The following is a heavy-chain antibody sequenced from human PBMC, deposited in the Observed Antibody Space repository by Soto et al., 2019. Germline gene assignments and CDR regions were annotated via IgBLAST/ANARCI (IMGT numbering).Heavy chain of an antibody. CDR2: INAGNGNT. D-gene: IGHD6-19*01. CDR3: ARVDSSGWVRSVFDI. V-gene: IGHV1-3*01. CDR1: GYTFTSYA. J-gene: IGHJ3*02. Sequence: ASVKVSCKASGYTFTSYAMHWVRQAPGQRLEWMGWINAGNGNTKYSQKFQGRVTITRDTSASTAYMELSSLRSEDTAVYYCARVDSSGWVRSVFDIWGQGTMVTVSS.